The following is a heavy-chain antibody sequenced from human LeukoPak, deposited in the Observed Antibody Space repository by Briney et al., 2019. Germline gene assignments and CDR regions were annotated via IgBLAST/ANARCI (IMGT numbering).Heavy chain of an antibody. Sequence: GGSLRLSCAASGFVFDDYGMSWVRQAPGKGLEWVSAINWDGSTTSYADSVKGRFTISRDKAKKSLYLQMNSLRAEDTALYYCAIDREGQLVWFGELGYWGQGSLVTVSS. CDR3: AIDREGQLVWFGELGY. J-gene: IGHJ4*02. CDR2: INWDGSTT. CDR1: GFVFDDYG. D-gene: IGHD3-10*01. V-gene: IGHV3-20*04.